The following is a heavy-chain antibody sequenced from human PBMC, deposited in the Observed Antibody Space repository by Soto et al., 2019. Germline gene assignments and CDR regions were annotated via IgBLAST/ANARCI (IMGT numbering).Heavy chain of an antibody. CDR2: INAGNGNT. CDR1: GYTFTSYA. V-gene: IGHV1-3*01. D-gene: IGHD3-10*01. Sequence: ASVKVSFKACGYTFTSYAMHWLRQAPGQRLEWMGWINAGNGNTKYSQKFQGRVTITRDTSASTAYMELSSLRSEDTAVYYCARETHPMVRGVISYWGQGTLVTVSS. CDR3: ARETHPMVRGVISY. J-gene: IGHJ4*02.